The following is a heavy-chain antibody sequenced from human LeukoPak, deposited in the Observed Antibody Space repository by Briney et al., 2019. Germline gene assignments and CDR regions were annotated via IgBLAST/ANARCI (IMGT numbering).Heavy chain of an antibody. D-gene: IGHD3-22*01. J-gene: IGHJ1*01. CDR2: ISGSGSST. CDR3: AKDTRSGYYDRPFHH. V-gene: IGHV3-23*01. CDR1: GFTFSSYA. Sequence: QTGGSLRLSCAASGFTFSSYAMSWVRQAPGKGLEWVSAISGSGSSTYYADSVKGRFTISRDNSKNTLNLQMNRLRAEDTAVYYCAKDTRSGYYDRPFHHWGQGTLVTVSS.